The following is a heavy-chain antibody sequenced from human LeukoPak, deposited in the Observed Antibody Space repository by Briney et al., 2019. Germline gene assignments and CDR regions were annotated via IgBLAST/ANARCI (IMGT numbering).Heavy chain of an antibody. CDR2: FDPEDGET. Sequence: GASVKVSFKVSGYTLTELSMHWVRQAPGKGLEWMGGFDPEDGETIYAQKFQGRVTMTEDTSTDTAYMELSSLRSEDTAVYYCATPLGNWNDVYYFDYWGQGTLVTVSS. V-gene: IGHV1-24*01. D-gene: IGHD1-1*01. CDR1: GYTLTELS. CDR3: ATPLGNWNDVYYFDY. J-gene: IGHJ4*02.